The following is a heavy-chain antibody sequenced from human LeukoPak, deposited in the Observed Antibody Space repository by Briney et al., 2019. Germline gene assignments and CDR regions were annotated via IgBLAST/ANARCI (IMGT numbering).Heavy chain of an antibody. V-gene: IGHV4-34*01. J-gene: IGHJ4*02. CDR3: ARGYRYYGSGSYFAVYYFDY. D-gene: IGHD3-10*01. Sequence: PSETLSLTCTVSGGSISSYYWSWIRQPPGKGLEWIGEINHSGSTNYNPSLKSRVTISVDTSKNQFSLKLSSVTAADTAVYYCARGYRYYGSGSYFAVYYFDYWGQGTLVTVSS. CDR2: INHSGST. CDR1: GGSISSYY.